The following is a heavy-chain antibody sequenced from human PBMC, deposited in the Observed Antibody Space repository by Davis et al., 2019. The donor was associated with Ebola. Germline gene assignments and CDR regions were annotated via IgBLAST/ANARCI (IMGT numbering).Heavy chain of an antibody. D-gene: IGHD2-15*01. J-gene: IGHJ6*02. V-gene: IGHV3-23*01. CDR2: LSGAGYNA. CDR1: GFPFSHYA. CDR3: AKDQGRGPYGMDV. Sequence: GESLKIFCVGSGFPFSHYAMSWVRQAPGKGLQWVSTLSGAGYNAYYADSVEGRFTISRDNSKNTLYLQMNSLGVDDTALYYCAKDQGRGPYGMDVWGQGTTVTVSS.